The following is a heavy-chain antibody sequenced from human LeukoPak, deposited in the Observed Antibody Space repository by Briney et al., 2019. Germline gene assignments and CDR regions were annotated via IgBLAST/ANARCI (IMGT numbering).Heavy chain of an antibody. CDR1: GGSISGYY. V-gene: IGHV4-34*01. CDR2: INHSGST. Sequence: PSETLSLTCTVSGGSISGYYWSWIRQPPGKGLEWIGEINHSGSTNYNPSLKSRVTISVDTSKNQFSLKLSSVTAADTAVYYCARAKYRVFDYWGQGTPVTVSS. J-gene: IGHJ4*02. CDR3: ARAKYRVFDY. D-gene: IGHD3-10*01.